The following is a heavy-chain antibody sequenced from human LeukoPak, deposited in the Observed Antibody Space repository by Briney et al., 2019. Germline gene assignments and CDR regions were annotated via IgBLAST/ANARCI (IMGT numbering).Heavy chain of an antibody. Sequence: GGSLRLSCAASGFNFSIYSMNWVRQAPGKGLEWVAVISYDGSNKYYADSVKGRFTISRDNSKNTLYLQMNSLRAEDTAVYYCARAPGPITMIVVALDYWGQGTLVTVSS. CDR2: ISYDGSNK. CDR1: GFNFSIYS. V-gene: IGHV3-30*04. D-gene: IGHD3-22*01. J-gene: IGHJ4*02. CDR3: ARAPGPITMIVVALDY.